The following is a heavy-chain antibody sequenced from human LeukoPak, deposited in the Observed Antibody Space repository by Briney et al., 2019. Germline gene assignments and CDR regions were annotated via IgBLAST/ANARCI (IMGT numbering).Heavy chain of an antibody. CDR2: ISYDGSNK. J-gene: IGHJ4*02. V-gene: IGHV3-30-3*02. CDR3: AKSLLIAAAVVY. CDR1: GFTFSSYA. D-gene: IGHD6-13*01. Sequence: PGGSLRLSCAASGFTFSSYAMHWVRQAPGKGLEWVAVISYDGSNKYYADSVKGRFTISRDNSKNTLYLQMNSLRAEDTAVYYCAKSLLIAAAVVYWGQGTLVTVSS.